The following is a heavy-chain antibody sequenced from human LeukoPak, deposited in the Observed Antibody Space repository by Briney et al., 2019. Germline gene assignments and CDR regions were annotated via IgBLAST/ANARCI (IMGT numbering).Heavy chain of an antibody. CDR1: GFTFSSYG. J-gene: IGHJ4*02. D-gene: IGHD6-13*01. CDR2: IKQDGSET. V-gene: IGHV3-7*01. Sequence: GGSLRLSCAASGFTFSSYGMSWVRQAPGKGLEWVANIKQDGSETYYVDSVKGRFTISRDNAKNLLYLEMNSLRAEDTALYYCARVDGSSSCPDYWGQGTLVTVSS. CDR3: ARVDGSSSCPDY.